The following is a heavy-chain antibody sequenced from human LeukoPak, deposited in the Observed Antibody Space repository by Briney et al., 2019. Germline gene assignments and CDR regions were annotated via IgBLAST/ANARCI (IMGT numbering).Heavy chain of an antibody. CDR2: IYHSGST. CDR1: GYSISSGYY. V-gene: IGHV4-38-2*02. CDR3: ASGDGPDY. Sequence: SETLSLTCTVSGYSISSGYYWGWIRQPPGKGQEWIGSIYHSGSTYYNPSLESRVTISVDTSKNQFSVKLRSVTATDTAVYYCASGDGPDYWGQGTLVTVSS. D-gene: IGHD3-10*01. J-gene: IGHJ4*02.